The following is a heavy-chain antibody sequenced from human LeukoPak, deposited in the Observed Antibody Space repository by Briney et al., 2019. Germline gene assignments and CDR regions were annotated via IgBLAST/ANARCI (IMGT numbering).Heavy chain of an antibody. Sequence: GGSLRLSCAASGFTFSSHDMHWVRQAPGKGLEWVAVISYDGSNKYYADSVKGRFTISRDNSKNTLYLQMNSLRAEDTAVYYCARGIEAAGLIDYWGQGTLVTVSS. J-gene: IGHJ4*02. CDR1: GFTFSSHD. D-gene: IGHD6-13*01. CDR3: ARGIEAAGLIDY. CDR2: ISYDGSNK. V-gene: IGHV3-30*19.